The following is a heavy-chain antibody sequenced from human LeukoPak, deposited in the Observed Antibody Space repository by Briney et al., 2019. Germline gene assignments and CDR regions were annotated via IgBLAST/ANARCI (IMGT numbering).Heavy chain of an antibody. D-gene: IGHD3-10*01. V-gene: IGHV3-23*01. CDR2: IISGGST. CDR3: AKSVSSGSYYNNDY. J-gene: IGHJ4*02. Sequence: GGSLRLSCAASGFIFSSYAMTWVRQAPGQGLERVSGIISGGSTYYADSVKGRFTISRDNSKNTLYVQMNSLRAEDTAVYYCAKSVSSGSYYNNDYWGQGTLVTVSS. CDR1: GFIFSSYA.